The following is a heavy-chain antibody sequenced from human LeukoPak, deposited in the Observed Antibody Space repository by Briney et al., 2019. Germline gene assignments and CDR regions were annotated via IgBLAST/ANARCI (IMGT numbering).Heavy chain of an antibody. D-gene: IGHD2-2*01. CDR1: GGTFSSYA. Sequence: ASVKVSCKASGGTFSSYAISWVRQAPGQGLEWMGGIIPIFGTANYAQKFQGRVTITADESTSTAYMELSSLRSEDTAVYYCASLRYCSSTSCDIYGMDVWGQGTTITVSS. CDR2: IIPIFGTA. CDR3: ASLRYCSSTSCDIYGMDV. V-gene: IGHV1-69*01. J-gene: IGHJ6*02.